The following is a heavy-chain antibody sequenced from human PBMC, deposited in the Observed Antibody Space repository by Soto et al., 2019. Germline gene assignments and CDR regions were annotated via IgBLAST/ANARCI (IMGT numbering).Heavy chain of an antibody. Sequence: QLQLQESGPGLVKPSETLSLTCTVSGGSISSSSYYWGWIRQPPGKGLEWIGSIYYSGSTYYNPSLKSRVTISVDTSKNQFSLKLSSVTAVDTAVYYCARPRAAAATDWGQGTLVTVSS. V-gene: IGHV4-39*01. CDR2: IYYSGST. J-gene: IGHJ4*02. CDR1: GGSISSSSYY. CDR3: ARPRAAAATD. D-gene: IGHD6-13*01.